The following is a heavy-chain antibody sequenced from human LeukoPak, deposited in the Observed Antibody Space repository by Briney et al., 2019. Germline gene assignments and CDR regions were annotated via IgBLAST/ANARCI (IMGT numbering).Heavy chain of an antibody. CDR3: AKVGMLTTTPGYFHY. J-gene: IGHJ4*02. D-gene: IGHD3-9*01. Sequence: GGSLRLSCAASGFTFSIYGMHWVRQAPGKGLEWVSYIRYDGSNKYYADSVKGRFTISRDNSKNTLYLQMNSLRAEDTAVYYCAKVGMLTTTPGYFHYWGQGTLVSVSS. CDR2: IRYDGSNK. V-gene: IGHV3-30*02. CDR1: GFTFSIYG.